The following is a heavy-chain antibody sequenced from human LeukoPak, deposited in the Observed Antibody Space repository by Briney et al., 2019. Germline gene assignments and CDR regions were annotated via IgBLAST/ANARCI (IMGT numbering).Heavy chain of an antibody. CDR1: RFSLSTSGVG. CDR3: AHYSGYDLYSSGWYVY. V-gene: IGHV2-5*02. Sequence: SGPTLVNPTQTLTLTCTFSRFSLSTSGVGVGWIRQPPGKALEWLVLIYWDDDKRYSPSLKSRLTITKDTSKNQVVLTMTNMDPVDTATYYCAHYSGYDLYSSGWYVYWGQGTLVTVSS. CDR2: IYWDDDK. J-gene: IGHJ4*02. D-gene: IGHD6-19*01.